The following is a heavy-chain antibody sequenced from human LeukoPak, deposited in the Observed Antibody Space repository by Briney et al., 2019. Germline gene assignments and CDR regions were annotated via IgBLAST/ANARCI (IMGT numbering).Heavy chain of an antibody. CDR2: ISGSGGST. V-gene: IGHV3-23*01. J-gene: IGHJ4*02. D-gene: IGHD3-16*02. Sequence: PGGSLRLSXAASGFTFRSYAMSWVRQAPGKGLEWVSAISGSGGSTYYADSVKGRFTISRDNPKNTLYLQMNSLRAEDTAVYYCAKDLYVWGSYRYFDYWGQGTLVTVSS. CDR3: AKDLYVWGSYRYFDY. CDR1: GFTFRSYA.